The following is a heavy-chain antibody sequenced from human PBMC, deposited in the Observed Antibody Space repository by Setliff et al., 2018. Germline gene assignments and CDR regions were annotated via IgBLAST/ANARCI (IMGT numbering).Heavy chain of an antibody. V-gene: IGHV1-2*02. CDR1: GYAVTGYH. J-gene: IGHJ4*02. CDR3: ARAGPAPARRKGVFEY. Sequence: ASVKVSCKASGYAVTGYHIHWVRQAPGQGPEWMGWINPNTGGTNYAQKFQGRVTMTRDTSITTAYMELSSLKSNDTAVYYCARAGPAPARRKGVFEYWGQGTPVTVSS. D-gene: IGHD6-13*01. CDR2: INPNTGGT.